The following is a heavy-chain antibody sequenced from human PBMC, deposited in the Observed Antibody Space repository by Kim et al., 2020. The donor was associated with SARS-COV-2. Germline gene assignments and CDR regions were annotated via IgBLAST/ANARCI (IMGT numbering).Heavy chain of an antibody. CDR3: AKDGIAAPWDYYYGMDV. V-gene: IGHV3-23*01. CDR2: ISGSGGST. Sequence: GGSLRLSCAASGFTFSSYAMSWVRQAPGKGLEWVSAISGSGGSTYYADSVKGRFTISRDNSKNTLYLQMNSLRAEDTAVYYCAKDGIAAPWDYYYGMDVWGQGTTVTVSS. CDR1: GFTFSSYA. J-gene: IGHJ6*02. D-gene: IGHD6-6*01.